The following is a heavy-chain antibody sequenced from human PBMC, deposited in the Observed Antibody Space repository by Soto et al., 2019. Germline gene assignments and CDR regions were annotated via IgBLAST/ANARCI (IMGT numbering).Heavy chain of an antibody. D-gene: IGHD5-12*01. CDR2: IYYSGST. CDR1: GGSISSYY. CDR3: ARDRDGYNGDYFDY. J-gene: IGHJ4*02. V-gene: IGHV4-59*01. Sequence: SETLSLTCTVSGGSISSYYWSWIRQPPGKGLEWIGYIYYSGSTNYNPSLKSRVTISVDTSKNQFSLKPSSVTAADTAVYYCARDRDGYNGDYFDYWGQGTLVTVSS.